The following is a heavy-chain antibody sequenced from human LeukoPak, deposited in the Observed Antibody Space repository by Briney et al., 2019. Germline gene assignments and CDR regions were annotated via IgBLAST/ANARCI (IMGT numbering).Heavy chain of an antibody. Sequence: ASVKVSCKASGYTFTGYYIHWVRQAPGQGLEWMGWISPNSGGTYYAQKFQGRVTMTRDTSISTAYMELNRLTSDDTAVYYCARAGGYSSGWIDYWGQGTLVTVSS. J-gene: IGHJ4*02. V-gene: IGHV1-2*02. CDR1: GYTFTGYY. CDR2: ISPNSGGT. D-gene: IGHD6-19*01. CDR3: ARAGGYSSGWIDY.